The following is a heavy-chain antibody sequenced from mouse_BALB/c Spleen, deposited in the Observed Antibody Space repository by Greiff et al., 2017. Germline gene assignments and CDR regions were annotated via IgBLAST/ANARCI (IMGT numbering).Heavy chain of an antibody. CDR2: INPSNGGT. J-gene: IGHJ1*01. D-gene: IGHD2-10*02. V-gene: IGHV1S81*02. CDR1: GYTFTSYY. Sequence: QVQLQQSGAELVKPGASVKLSCKASGYTFTSYYMYWVKQRPGQGLEWIGEINPSNGGTNFNEKFKSKATLTVDKSSSTAYMQLSSLTSEDSAVYYCTREYGNYGWYFDVWGAGTTVTVSS. CDR3: TREYGNYGWYFDV.